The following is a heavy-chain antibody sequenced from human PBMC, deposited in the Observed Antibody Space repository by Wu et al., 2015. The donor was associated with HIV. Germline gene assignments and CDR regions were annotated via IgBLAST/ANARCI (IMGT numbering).Heavy chain of an antibody. D-gene: IGHD6-19*01. J-gene: IGHJ4*02. V-gene: IGHV1-2*02. Sequence: QVQLVQSGDEVKNPGASVEVSCKASGFDFNSHVISWVRQAPGQGLEWLGWISANGGDTNYAQKFQDRVTMTRDTSISTAYMELSRLRSDDTAVYYCARGGGSDWSVGYYFDYWGQGTLVTVSS. CDR2: ISANGGDT. CDR3: ARGGGSDWSVGYYFDY. CDR1: GFDFNSHV.